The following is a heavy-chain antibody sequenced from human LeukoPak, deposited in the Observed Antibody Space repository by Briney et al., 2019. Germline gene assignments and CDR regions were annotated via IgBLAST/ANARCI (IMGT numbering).Heavy chain of an antibody. D-gene: IGHD3-10*01. CDR2: INHSGST. CDR3: ANWGHSGAALARGANWFDP. Sequence: SETLSLTCAVYGGSFSDYYWSRIRQPPGKGLEWIGGINHSGSTNYNPSLKSRVTISVDTSKNQFSLKLSSVTAADTAVYYCANWGHSGAALARGANWFDPWGQGTLVTVSS. CDR1: GGSFSDYY. J-gene: IGHJ5*02. V-gene: IGHV4-34*01.